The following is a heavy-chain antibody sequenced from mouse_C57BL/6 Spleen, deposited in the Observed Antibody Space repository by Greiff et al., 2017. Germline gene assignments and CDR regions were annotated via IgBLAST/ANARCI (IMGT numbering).Heavy chain of an antibody. J-gene: IGHJ3*01. CDR1: GFTFSDSG. CDR3: ARGGDYSFAY. CDR2: ISSGSSTI. V-gene: IGHV5-17*01. D-gene: IGHD2-4*01. Sequence: EVKLMESGGGLVKPGGSLKLSCAASGFTFSDSGMHWVRQAPEKGLEWVAYISSGSSTIYYADTVKGRFAISRDNAKNTLFLQMTSLRSEDTAMYYCARGGDYSFAYWRQGTLVTVSA.